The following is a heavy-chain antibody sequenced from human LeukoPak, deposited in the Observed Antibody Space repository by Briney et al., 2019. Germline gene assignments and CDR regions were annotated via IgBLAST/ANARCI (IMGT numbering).Heavy chain of an antibody. J-gene: IGHJ6*03. Sequence: SETLSLTCTVSGDSISYHYWSWIRQPAGKGLEWIGRIYSSASANYNPSLKSRVTMSLDTSKNQFSLNLTSVTAADTAVYYCARVRGPYYYYMDVWGKGTTVTISS. V-gene: IGHV4-4*07. CDR1: GDSISYHY. CDR3: ARVRGPYYYYMDV. CDR2: IYSSASA. D-gene: IGHD3-10*01.